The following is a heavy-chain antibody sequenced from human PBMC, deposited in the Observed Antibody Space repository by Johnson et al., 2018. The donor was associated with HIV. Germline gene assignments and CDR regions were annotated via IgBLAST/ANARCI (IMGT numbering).Heavy chain of an antibody. D-gene: IGHD6-13*01. Sequence: EVQLVESGGGVVQPGRSLRLSCAVSGFTFSSYAMHWVRHAPGKGLEWVSGISWNRGSIAYADSVKGRFTISRDNAKNTLYLQMNRLRAEDTAVYYCALSGGAAAYDAFDIWGQGTMVTVSS. CDR1: GFTFSSYA. J-gene: IGHJ3*02. CDR3: ALSGGAAAYDAFDI. CDR2: ISWNRGSI. V-gene: IGHV3-9*01.